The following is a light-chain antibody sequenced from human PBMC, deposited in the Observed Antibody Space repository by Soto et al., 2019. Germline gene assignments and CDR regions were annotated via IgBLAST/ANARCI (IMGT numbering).Light chain of an antibody. J-gene: IGKJ1*01. Sequence: EVVMTQSPATLSVSPGDRATLSCRASQSVDTNVVWYQQKPGQPPRLLVHSASIRATGVPARFTGIWSGTYFTLTISGLQSDDFAIYYCQQSHSIPLTFGQGTKVEIK. CDR2: SAS. CDR1: QSVDTN. V-gene: IGKV3-15*01. CDR3: QQSHSIPLT.